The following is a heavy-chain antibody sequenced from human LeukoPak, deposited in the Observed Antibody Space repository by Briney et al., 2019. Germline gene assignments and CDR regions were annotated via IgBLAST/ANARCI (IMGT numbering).Heavy chain of an antibody. D-gene: IGHD5-18*01. CDR1: GFTFSSYE. V-gene: IGHV3-48*03. Sequence: GGSLRLSCAASGFTFSSYEMNWVRQAPGKGLEWVSYISSSGSTIYYADSVKGRFTISRDNAKNSLYLQMNSLRAEDTAVYYCARVLDTAMAVDYWGQGTLVTVSS. J-gene: IGHJ4*02. CDR2: ISSSGSTI. CDR3: ARVLDTAMAVDY.